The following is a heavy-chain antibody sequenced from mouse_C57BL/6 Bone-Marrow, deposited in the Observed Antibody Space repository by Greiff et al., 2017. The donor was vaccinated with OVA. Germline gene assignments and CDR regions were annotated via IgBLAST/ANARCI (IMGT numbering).Heavy chain of an antibody. Sequence: QVQLKESGAELVRPGTSVKVSCKASGYAFTNYLIEWVKQRPGQGLEWIGVINPGSGGTNYNEKFKGKATLTADKSSSTAYMQLSSLTSEDSAVYFCARRKITTVVALDYWGQGTTLTVSS. J-gene: IGHJ2*01. CDR2: INPGSGGT. CDR3: ARRKITTVVALDY. D-gene: IGHD1-1*01. V-gene: IGHV1-54*01. CDR1: GYAFTNYL.